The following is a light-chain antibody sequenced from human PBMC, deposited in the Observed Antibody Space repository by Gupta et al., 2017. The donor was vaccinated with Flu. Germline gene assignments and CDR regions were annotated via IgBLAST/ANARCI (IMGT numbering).Light chain of an antibody. J-gene: IGKJ1*01. Sequence: IVMTQSPASLSVSPGDRATLSCRASQSVGTTLAWYQQKPGQAPRLLISGASTRATGIPARFSCSGSGTEFTLTISSLQSEDFAVYYCLQYNNWWTFGQGTKVEIK. V-gene: IGKV3-15*01. CDR1: QSVGTT. CDR3: LQYNNWWT. CDR2: GAS.